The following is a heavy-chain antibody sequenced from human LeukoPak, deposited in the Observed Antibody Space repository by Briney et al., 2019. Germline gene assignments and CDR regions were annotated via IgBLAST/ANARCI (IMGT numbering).Heavy chain of an antibody. Sequence: PSETLSLTCTVSGGSISSSSYYWGWIRQPPGKGLEWIGSIYYSGSTNYNPSLKSRVTISVDTSKNQFSLKLSSVTAADTAVYYCARGVSWYYWGQGTLVTVSS. CDR2: IYYSGST. CDR3: ARGVSWYY. J-gene: IGHJ4*02. CDR1: GGSISSSSYY. V-gene: IGHV4-39*07. D-gene: IGHD6-13*01.